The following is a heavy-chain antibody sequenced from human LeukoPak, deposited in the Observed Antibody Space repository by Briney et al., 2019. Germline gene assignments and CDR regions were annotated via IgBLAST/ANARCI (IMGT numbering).Heavy chain of an antibody. J-gene: IGHJ4*02. CDR1: GFIFSTYS. CDR2: ISSSSSYI. Sequence: GGSLRLSCVASGFIFSTYSMHGVRKAPGKGLEWVSSISSSSSYIYYADSVKGRFTISRDNHKNSLYLQMNSLRAEEKAVYYCARVIYSGYDIDYWGQGTLVTVSS. CDR3: ARVIYSGYDIDY. D-gene: IGHD5-12*01. V-gene: IGHV3-21*01.